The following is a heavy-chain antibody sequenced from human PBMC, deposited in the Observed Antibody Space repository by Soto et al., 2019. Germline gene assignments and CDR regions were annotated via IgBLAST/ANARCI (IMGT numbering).Heavy chain of an antibody. Sequence: ASGLTITYAWMSWVRQAPGKGLEWVGHIKTKTDGGTTDYAPPVKGIFIISRDVSKNTLYLQMNSLKTEDTAVYYCARGLYGGNSYWFDPWGQGTLVTVSS. D-gene: IGHD4-17*01. J-gene: IGHJ5*02. CDR2: IKTKTDGGTT. CDR1: GLTITYAW. CDR3: ARGLYGGNSYWFDP. V-gene: IGHV3-15*01.